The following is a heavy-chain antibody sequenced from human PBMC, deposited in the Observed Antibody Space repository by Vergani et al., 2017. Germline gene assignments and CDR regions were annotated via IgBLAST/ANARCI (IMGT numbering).Heavy chain of an antibody. CDR2: IIPIFGTA. Sequence: QVQLVQSGAEVKKPGSSVKVSCKASGGTFSSYAISWVRQAPGQGLEWMGGIIPIFGTANYAQKFQGRVTITADESTSTAYMELSSLKASDTAMYYCARLVAPLLAAFDIWGQGTMVTVSS. V-gene: IGHV1-69*01. CDR1: GGTFSSYA. D-gene: IGHD3-10*01. J-gene: IGHJ3*02. CDR3: ARLVAPLLAAFDI.